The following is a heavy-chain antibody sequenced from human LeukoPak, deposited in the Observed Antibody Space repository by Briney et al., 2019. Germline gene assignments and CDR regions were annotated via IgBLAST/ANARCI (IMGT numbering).Heavy chain of an antibody. D-gene: IGHD3-22*01. V-gene: IGHV4-34*01. CDR2: INHSGGT. J-gene: IGHJ4*02. CDR3: ARVPSYYYDSTGYYLFDY. Sequence: PSETLSLTCAVYGGSFSGYYWSWIRQPPGKGLEWIGEINHSGGTDYNPSLKSRVTISVDTSKNQFSLKLSSVTAADTAVYYCARVPSYYYDSTGYYLFDYWGQGTLVTVSS. CDR1: GGSFSGYY.